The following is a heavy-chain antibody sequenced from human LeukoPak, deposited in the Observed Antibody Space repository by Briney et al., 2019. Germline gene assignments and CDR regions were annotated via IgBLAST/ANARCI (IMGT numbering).Heavy chain of an antibody. J-gene: IGHJ5*01. CDR3: AREPVRRRWFDS. Sequence: GGSLRLSCTASEFTFSNYWMSWVRQAPGKGLEWVANIKYDGTEKYYVDSVKGRLTTSRDNAKNSLYLQMNSLRAEDTAVYYCAREPVRRRWFDSWGQGTLVTVSS. CDR2: IKYDGTEK. CDR1: EFTFSNYW. D-gene: IGHD3-10*01. V-gene: IGHV3-7*03.